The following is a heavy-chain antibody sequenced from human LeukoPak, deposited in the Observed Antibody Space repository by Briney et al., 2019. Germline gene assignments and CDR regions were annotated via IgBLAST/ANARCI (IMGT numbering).Heavy chain of an antibody. J-gene: IGHJ4*02. Sequence: SETLSLTCTVSGGSISSGSYYWSWIRQPAGKGLEWIGRIYTSGSTNYNPSLKSRVTISVDTSKNQFSLKLSSVTAADTAVYYCARSVEVPAAGYDYWGQGTLVTVSS. CDR1: GGSISSGSYY. V-gene: IGHV4-61*02. CDR2: IYTSGST. CDR3: ARSVEVPAAGYDY. D-gene: IGHD2-2*01.